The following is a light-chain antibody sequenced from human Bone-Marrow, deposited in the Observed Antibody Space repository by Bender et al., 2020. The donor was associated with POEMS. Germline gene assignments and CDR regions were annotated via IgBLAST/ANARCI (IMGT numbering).Light chain of an antibody. CDR3: QTADNSRSSVV. CDR2: KNN. Sequence: SYDLTQPPSVSVSPGQTARITCSGDALPDRYVSWYQQKAGQAPVLLIFKNNERPSGIPERFSGSNSGTIVTLTISGVQAEDEADYYCQTADNSRSSVVFGGGTKVTVL. J-gene: IGLJ2*01. CDR1: ALPDRY. V-gene: IGLV3-25*03.